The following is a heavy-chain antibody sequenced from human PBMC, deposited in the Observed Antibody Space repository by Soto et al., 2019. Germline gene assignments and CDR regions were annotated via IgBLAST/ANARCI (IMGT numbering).Heavy chain of an antibody. Sequence: QVQLVQSGAEVKKPGSSVRVSCKASGGTFSSYAISWVRQAPGQGLEWMGEIIPIFGTSKYAQKFLGRVTITADESTSTAYMELSGLKSDDTAVFYCASRRLRSGWYGGWGQGTLVPVSS. CDR3: ASRRLRSGWYGG. CDR2: IIPIFGTS. J-gene: IGHJ4*02. CDR1: GGTFSSYA. D-gene: IGHD6-19*01. V-gene: IGHV1-69*12.